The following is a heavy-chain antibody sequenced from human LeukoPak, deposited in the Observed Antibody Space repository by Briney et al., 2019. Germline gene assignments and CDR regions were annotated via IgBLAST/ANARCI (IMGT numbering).Heavy chain of an antibody. CDR1: GFTFSTNH. CDR2: IYSDGNT. J-gene: IGHJ5*02. V-gene: IGHV3-53*01. Sequence: GGSLRLSCAVSGFTFSTNHMTWVRQAPGKGPEWVSVIYSDGNTYYADSVKGRFTISRDNSKNTLYLQMNSLRAEDTAVYYCVRDLTWGQGTLVTVSS. CDR3: VRDLT.